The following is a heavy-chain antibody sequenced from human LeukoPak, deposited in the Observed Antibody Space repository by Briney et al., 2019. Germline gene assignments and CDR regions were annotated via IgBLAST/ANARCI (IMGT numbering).Heavy chain of an antibody. CDR1: GYTFAGHY. V-gene: IGHV1-2*02. D-gene: IGHD1-26*01. Sequence: ASVKVSCKASGYTFAGHYLHWVRQAPEEGLEWMGWINPNTGDTKYAQKFQGRVTLTRDTSISTTYMELSSLRLDDTAFYYCAGEISGIDSWGQGTLVTVSS. J-gene: IGHJ4*02. CDR2: INPNTGDT. CDR3: AGEISGIDS.